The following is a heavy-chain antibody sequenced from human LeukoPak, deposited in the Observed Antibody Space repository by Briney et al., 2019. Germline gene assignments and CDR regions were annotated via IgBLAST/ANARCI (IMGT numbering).Heavy chain of an antibody. J-gene: IGHJ6*03. D-gene: IGHD3-22*01. CDR2: INHSGST. CDR1: GGSFSGYY. Sequence: SETLSLTCAVYGGSFSGYYWSWIRQPPGKGLEWIGEINHSGSTNYNPSLKSRVTISVDTSKNQFSLKLSSVTAADTAVYYCARHRPFFMNDSSGYYLGYYYYMDVWGKGTTVTISS. CDR3: ARHRPFFMNDSSGYYLGYYYYMDV. V-gene: IGHV4-34*01.